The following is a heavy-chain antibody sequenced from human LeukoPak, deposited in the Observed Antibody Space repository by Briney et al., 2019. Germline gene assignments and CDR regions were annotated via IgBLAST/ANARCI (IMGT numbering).Heavy chain of an antibody. CDR1: GFPFSDYY. J-gene: IGHJ4*02. CDR3: ATSYSYGQPEFDY. Sequence: KPGGSLSLSCAASGFPFSDYYMSWIRQAPGKGLEGVSYISSSGSTIYYADSVKGRFTISRDNAKNSLYLQMNSLRAEDTAVYYCATSYSYGQPEFDYWGQGTLVTVSS. CDR2: ISSSGSTI. D-gene: IGHD5-18*01. V-gene: IGHV3-11*01.